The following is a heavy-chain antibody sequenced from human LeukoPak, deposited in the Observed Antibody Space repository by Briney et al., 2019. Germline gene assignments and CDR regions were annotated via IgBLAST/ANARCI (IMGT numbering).Heavy chain of an antibody. J-gene: IGHJ4*02. Sequence: GGSLRLSCTASGFTFSSYGMSWVRQAPGKGLEWVSAISGSGGSTYYADSVKGRFTISRDNSKTALYLQMNRLRAEDTAVYYCAKCAKCQRIPMVVVDYWGQGTLVTVSS. CDR3: AKCAKCQRIPMVVVDY. CDR1: GFTFSSYG. D-gene: IGHD2-15*01. CDR2: ISGSGGST. V-gene: IGHV3-23*01.